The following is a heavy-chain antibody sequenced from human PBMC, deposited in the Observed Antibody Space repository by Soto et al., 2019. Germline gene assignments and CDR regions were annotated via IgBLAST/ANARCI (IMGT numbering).Heavy chain of an antibody. CDR2: IIPIFGTA. J-gene: IGHJ5*02. Sequence: SVKVSCKASGGTFSSYAISWVRQAPGQGLEWMGGIIPIFGTANYAQKFQGRVTITADESTSTAYMELSSLRSEDTAVYYCARDFPVVTGQRNWFDPWGQGTLVTVSS. CDR1: GGTFSSYA. D-gene: IGHD2-21*02. CDR3: ARDFPVVTGQRNWFDP. V-gene: IGHV1-69*13.